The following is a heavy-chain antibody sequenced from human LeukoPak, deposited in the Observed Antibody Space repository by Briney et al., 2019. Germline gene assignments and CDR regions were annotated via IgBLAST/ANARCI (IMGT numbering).Heavy chain of an antibody. V-gene: IGHV3-74*01. D-gene: IGHD2-2*01. Sequence: GGSLRLSCAASGFTFSSYWMHWVGQAPGKGLVWVSRINSDGISTSYADSVKGRFTISRDNAKNTLYLQMNSLRAEDTAVYYCARSGGRDIVVVPAAMSYYYGMDVWGQGTTVTVSS. J-gene: IGHJ6*02. CDR2: INSDGIST. CDR3: ARSGGRDIVVVPAAMSYYYGMDV. CDR1: GFTFSSYW.